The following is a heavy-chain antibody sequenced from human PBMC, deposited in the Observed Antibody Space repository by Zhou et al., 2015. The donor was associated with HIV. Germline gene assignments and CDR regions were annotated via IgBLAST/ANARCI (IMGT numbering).Heavy chain of an antibody. V-gene: IGHV1-69*06. CDR3: ARSYYDRDGYYPDF. Sequence: QVQLVQSGAEVKKPGSSVKVSCKASGDTFNNFAISWVRQAPGQGLEWMGGIIPMFGTTNYTEKFQDRLTIAADKSTTTVYMQLLSLTSEDTAIFYCARSYYDRDGYYPDFWGQGTLVTVSS. J-gene: IGHJ4*02. D-gene: IGHD3-22*01. CDR2: IIPMFGTT. CDR1: GDTFNNFA.